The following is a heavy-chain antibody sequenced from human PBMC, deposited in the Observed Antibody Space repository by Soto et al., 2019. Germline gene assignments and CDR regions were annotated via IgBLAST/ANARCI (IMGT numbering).Heavy chain of an antibody. J-gene: IGHJ4*02. CDR1: GYSFTNFH. CDR2: IDPSGGIT. Sequence: GASVKVSCKASGYSFTNFHIHWVRQAPGQGLEWMGMIDPSGGITRDAQRLQGRITMTRDASTSTVYMELRSLRPDDTAVYYCARGGDGYNFGAVYWGQGTPVTVSS. CDR3: ARGGDGYNFGAVY. D-gene: IGHD2-21*01. V-gene: IGHV1-46*01.